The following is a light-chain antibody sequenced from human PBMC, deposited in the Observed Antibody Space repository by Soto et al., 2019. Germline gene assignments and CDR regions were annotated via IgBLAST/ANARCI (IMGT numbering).Light chain of an antibody. CDR1: SSDVGGYNF. Sequence: QSALTQPAFVSGSPGQSITISCTGTSSDVGGYNFVSWYQHHPGKVPKLMIYDVTNRPSGVSNRFSGSKSGNTASLTISGLQAEDEAAYYCSSYTSSSTLVFGTGTKLTVL. J-gene: IGLJ1*01. CDR3: SSYTSSSTLV. V-gene: IGLV2-14*03. CDR2: DVT.